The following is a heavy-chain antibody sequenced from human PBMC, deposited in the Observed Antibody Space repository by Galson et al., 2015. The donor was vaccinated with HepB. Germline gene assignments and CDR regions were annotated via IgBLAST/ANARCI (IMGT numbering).Heavy chain of an antibody. CDR3: GRGIEVVPDASGMDV. V-gene: IGHV3-30-3*02. J-gene: IGHJ6*02. CDR2: ISYDGSNK. Sequence: SLRLSCAVSGFTFSRYAMHWVRQAPGKGLEWVAVISYDGSNKYYADSAKGRFTISRDNAKNTLYLQMSSLRAEDTAVYYCGRGIEVVPDASGMDVWGQGTTVTVSS. D-gene: IGHD2-2*01. CDR1: GFTFSRYA.